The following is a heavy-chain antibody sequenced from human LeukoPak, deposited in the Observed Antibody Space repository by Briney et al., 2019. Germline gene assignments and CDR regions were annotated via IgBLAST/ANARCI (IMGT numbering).Heavy chain of an antibody. Sequence: GGSLRLSCAASGFTFSSYGMHWVRQAPGKGLEWVAFIRYDGSNKYYADSVKGRFTISRDSSKNTLYLQMNSLRAEDTAVYYCAKGWFGEYTIDYWGQGTLVTVSS. D-gene: IGHD3-10*01. V-gene: IGHV3-30*02. J-gene: IGHJ4*02. CDR3: AKGWFGEYTIDY. CDR1: GFTFSSYG. CDR2: IRYDGSNK.